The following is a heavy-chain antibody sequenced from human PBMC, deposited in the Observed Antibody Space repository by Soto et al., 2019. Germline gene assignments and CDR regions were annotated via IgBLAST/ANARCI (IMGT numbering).Heavy chain of an antibody. CDR2: VIPRFGTT. Sequence: QVQLEQSGAEVKRPGSSVKVSWRAPGGTFTIYSINWVRRAPGQGPEWMGAVIPRFGTTTYAQRFEGRVTVIADASTSTVFTEMSGLRSEDTAVYFCARARPVAVSGRTSGYYYYAMDLWVQGTAVTVSS. CDR3: ARARPVAVSGRTSGYYYYAMDL. D-gene: IGHD3-3*01. V-gene: IGHV1-69*01. CDR1: GGTFTIYS. J-gene: IGHJ6*02.